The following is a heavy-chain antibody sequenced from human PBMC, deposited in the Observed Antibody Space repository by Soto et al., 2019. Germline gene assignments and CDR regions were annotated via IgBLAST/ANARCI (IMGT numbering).Heavy chain of an antibody. CDR2: ISAYNGNT. J-gene: IGHJ6*02. D-gene: IGHD3-3*01. V-gene: IGHV1-18*04. Sequence: ASVKVSCKASGYTFTSYGISWVRQAPGQGLEWMGWISAYNGNTNYAQKLQGRVTMTTDTSTSTAYMELRSLRSDDTAVYYCARASYYDFWSGYWGYYYYGMDVWGQATS. CDR3: ARASYYDFWSGYWGYYYYGMDV. CDR1: GYTFTSYG.